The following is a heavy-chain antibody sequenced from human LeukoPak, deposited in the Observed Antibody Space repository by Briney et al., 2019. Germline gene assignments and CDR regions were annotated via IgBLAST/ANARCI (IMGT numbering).Heavy chain of an antibody. CDR2: INHSGST. CDR1: GGSFSGYY. Sequence: SETLSLTCAVYGGSFSGYYWSWIRQPPGKGLEWIGEINHSGSTNYNPSLKSRVTISVDTSKNQLSLKLSSVTAADTAVYYCARGRPCSSTSCWTSGYYYMDVWGKGTTVTVSS. D-gene: IGHD2-2*01. CDR3: ARGRPCSSTSCWTSGYYYMDV. V-gene: IGHV4-34*01. J-gene: IGHJ6*03.